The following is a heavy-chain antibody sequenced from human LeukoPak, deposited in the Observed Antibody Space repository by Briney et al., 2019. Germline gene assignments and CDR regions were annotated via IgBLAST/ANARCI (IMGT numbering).Heavy chain of an antibody. J-gene: IGHJ4*02. CDR3: ARDLGLVYYDSSGYDY. Sequence: GGSLRLSCAASGFTFSAYWMHWVRQAPGKGLVWVSRINSDGSRTSYADSVKGRFTISRDNAKNTLYLQMNSLRAEDTAVYYCARDLGLVYYDSSGYDYWGQGTLVIVSS. CDR2: INSDGSRT. CDR1: GFTFSAYW. D-gene: IGHD3-22*01. V-gene: IGHV3-74*01.